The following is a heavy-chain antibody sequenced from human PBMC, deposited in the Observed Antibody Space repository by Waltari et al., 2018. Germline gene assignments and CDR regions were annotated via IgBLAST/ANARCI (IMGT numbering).Heavy chain of an antibody. CDR1: GGSISSSSYY. Sequence: QLQRQESGPGLVKPSETLSPTCTVAGGSISSSSYYWGWIRRPPGKGLEWIGSIYYSGSTFYNPSLKSRVTISVDTSKNQFSLKLRSVTAADTAVYYCARGYCSSTSPCWFDPWGQGTLVTVSS. CDR2: IYYSGST. J-gene: IGHJ5*02. V-gene: IGHV4-39*07. CDR3: ARGYCSSTSPCWFDP. D-gene: IGHD2-2*01.